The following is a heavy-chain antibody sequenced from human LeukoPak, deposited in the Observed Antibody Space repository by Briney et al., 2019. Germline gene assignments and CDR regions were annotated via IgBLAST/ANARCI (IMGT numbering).Heavy chain of an antibody. J-gene: IGHJ4*02. CDR1: GGTFSSYA. CDR2: IIPIFGTA. Sequence: SMKVSCKAPGGTFSSYAISWVRQAPGQGLEWMGGIIPIFGTANYAQKFQGRVTITADESTSTAYMELSSLRSEDTAVYYCARDPDDGLGYWGQGTLVTVSS. D-gene: IGHD3/OR15-3a*01. V-gene: IGHV1-69*13. CDR3: ARDPDDGLGY.